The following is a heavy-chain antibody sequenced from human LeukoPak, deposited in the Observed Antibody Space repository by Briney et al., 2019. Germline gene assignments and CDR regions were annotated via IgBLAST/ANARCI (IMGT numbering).Heavy chain of an antibody. CDR3: ARGGDSGYDDDY. J-gene: IGHJ4*02. CDR1: GGSFSGYY. Sequence: SETLSLTCAVYGGSFSGYYWSWIRQPPGKGLEWIGEINRSGSTNYNPSLKSRVTISIDTSKNQFSLRLSSVTAADTAVYYCARGGDSGYDDDYWGQGTLVTVSS. CDR2: INRSGST. V-gene: IGHV4-34*01. D-gene: IGHD5-12*01.